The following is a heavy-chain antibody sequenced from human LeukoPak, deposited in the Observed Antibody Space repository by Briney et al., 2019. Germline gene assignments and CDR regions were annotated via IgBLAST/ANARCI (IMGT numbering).Heavy chain of an antibody. D-gene: IGHD4-17*01. J-gene: IGHJ6*03. V-gene: IGHV3-74*01. CDR3: ARGGGEYGYGDSATWQGLDKYYYYYMDV. CDR2: INSDGSST. Sequence: PGGSLRLSCAASGFTFSSYWMHWVRQAPGKGLVWVSRINSDGSSTSYADSVKGRFTISRDNAKNTLYLQMNSLRAEDTAVYYCARGGGEYGYGDSATWQGLDKYYYYYMDVWGKGTTVTISS. CDR1: GFTFSSYW.